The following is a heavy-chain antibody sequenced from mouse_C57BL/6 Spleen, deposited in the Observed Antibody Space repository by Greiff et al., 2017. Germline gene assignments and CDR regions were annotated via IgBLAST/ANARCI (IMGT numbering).Heavy chain of an antibody. CDR2: IHPNSGST. V-gene: IGHV1-64*01. CDR1: GYTFTSYW. Sequence: QVQLQQPGAELVKPGASVKLSCKASGYTFTSYWMHWVKQRPGQGLEWIGMIHPNSGSTNYNEKFKSKATLTVDKSSSTAYMQLSSLTSEDSAVYYCARTDDTRDCYYPAWFAYGCQGTLVTVSA. CDR3: ARTDDTRDCYYPAWFAY. D-gene: IGHD2-3*01. J-gene: IGHJ3*01.